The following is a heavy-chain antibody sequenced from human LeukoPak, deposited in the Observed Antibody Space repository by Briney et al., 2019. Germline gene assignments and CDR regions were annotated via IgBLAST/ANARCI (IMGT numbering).Heavy chain of an antibody. V-gene: IGHV4-39*01. CDR2: IYYSGST. Sequence: SETLSLTCTVSGGSISSSIYYWGWIRQPPGKGLEWIGSIYYSGSTYYNPSLKSRVTISVDTSKNQFSLKLSSVTAADTAVYYCARRPRYSGSYETYWGQGTLVTVSS. J-gene: IGHJ4*02. CDR3: ARRPRYSGSYETY. CDR1: GGSISSSIYY. D-gene: IGHD1-26*01.